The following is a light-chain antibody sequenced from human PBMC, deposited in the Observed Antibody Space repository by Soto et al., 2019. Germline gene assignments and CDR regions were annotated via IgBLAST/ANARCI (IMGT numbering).Light chain of an antibody. V-gene: IGKV2-28*01. CDR3: MQALQTPRYT. CDR2: LGS. J-gene: IGKJ2*01. Sequence: DIVMTQSPLSLPVTPGEPASISCRSSQSLLHSNGYNSLDWYLQKPGQSPQLLIYLGSNRASGVPDRFSGSGSGTDFTRKISRVEAEDVGVYYCMQALQTPRYTFGQGTKLEIK. CDR1: QSLLHSNGYNS.